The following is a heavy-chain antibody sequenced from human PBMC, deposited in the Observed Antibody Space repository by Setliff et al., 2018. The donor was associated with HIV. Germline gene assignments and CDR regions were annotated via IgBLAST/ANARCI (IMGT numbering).Heavy chain of an antibody. CDR2: VSSSGSTI. CDR1: GFTFSTYS. CDR3: VRGPQFTPH. V-gene: IGHV3-48*04. Sequence: GGSLRLSCAASGFTFSTYSMNWVRQAPGKGLEWVSYVSSSGSTIYYADSVKGRFTISRDNAKNTLYLQMNRLRADDTAVYYCVRGPQFTPHWGQGTLVTVSS. D-gene: IGHD3-16*01. J-gene: IGHJ4*02.